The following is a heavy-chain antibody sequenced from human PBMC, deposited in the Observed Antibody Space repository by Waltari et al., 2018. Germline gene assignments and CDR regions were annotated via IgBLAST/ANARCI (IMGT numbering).Heavy chain of an antibody. Sequence: EVQLVESGGGSVQSGGSLRLSCEGSGFSFSNYAMSRVRQAPGKGLEWVSSITGEGDNTYDADSVRGRFTISRDNSKNTLSLQMNSLRAEDTATYYCARVPYNDFWTGYFFFDLWGQGTLVSVSS. CDR3: ARVPYNDFWTGYFFFDL. D-gene: IGHD3-3*01. J-gene: IGHJ4*02. CDR2: ITGEGDNT. V-gene: IGHV3-23*04. CDR1: GFSFSNYA.